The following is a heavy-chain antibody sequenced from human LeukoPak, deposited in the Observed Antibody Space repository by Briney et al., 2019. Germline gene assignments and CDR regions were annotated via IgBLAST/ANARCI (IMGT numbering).Heavy chain of an antibody. V-gene: IGHV1-69*13. Sequence: GASVKVSCKASGGTFSSYAISWVRQAPGQGFEWMGGIIPIFGTANYAQKFQGRVTITADESTSTVYMELSSLRSEDTAVYYCARTSWDIVVVPAAIPQKSYYYYYMDVWGKGTTVTVSS. D-gene: IGHD2-2*01. CDR2: IIPIFGTA. J-gene: IGHJ6*03. CDR3: ARTSWDIVVVPAAIPQKSYYYYYMDV. CDR1: GGTFSSYA.